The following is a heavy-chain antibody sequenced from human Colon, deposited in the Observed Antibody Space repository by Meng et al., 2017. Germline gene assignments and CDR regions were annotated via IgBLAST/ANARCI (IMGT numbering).Heavy chain of an antibody. CDR3: ARHGGWHFDY. Sequence: QRKLQGSGPGLVEPSGTLSLTRAVSGGSISSYNWWSWVRQPPGKGLEWIGQIDLGGTPYYNPSLESRVIMSLDKSKNQLSLRLTSVAAADTAVYYCARHGGWHFDYWGQGALVTVSS. D-gene: IGHD6-19*01. CDR1: GGSISSYNW. V-gene: IGHV4-4*02. J-gene: IGHJ4*02. CDR2: IDLGGTP.